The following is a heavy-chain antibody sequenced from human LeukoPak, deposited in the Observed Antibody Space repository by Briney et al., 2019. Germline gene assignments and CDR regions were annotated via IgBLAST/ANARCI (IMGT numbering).Heavy chain of an antibody. CDR3: ARGLSNAWEVQAY. CDR2: MQTNGNA. J-gene: IGHJ4*02. V-gene: IGHV4-61*02. Sequence: SQTLSLTCTVSGGSITSGSYFWTWIRQPAGKGLEWLGRMQTNGNANYNPSLKCRVAISIDTSKNQFSLQLSSVTAADTAVYYCARGLSNAWEVQAYWGQGTLVTVSS. CDR1: GGSITSGSYF. D-gene: IGHD1-26*01.